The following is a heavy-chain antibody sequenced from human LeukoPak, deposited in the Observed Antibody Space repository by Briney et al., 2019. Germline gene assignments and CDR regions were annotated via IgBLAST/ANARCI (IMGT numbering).Heavy chain of an antibody. D-gene: IGHD4-23*01. V-gene: IGHV4-59*01. J-gene: IGHJ5*02. CDR1: DGSISDSY. Sequence: SETLSLTCTVSDGSISDSYWSWIRQSPGKGLEWIGYIFYTGFTHYNPSLESRVTISVDTSKKHFSLRLKSVTAADTAVYYCGRDANGGNSWGWFDPWGQGTLVTVSS. CDR3: GRDANGGNSWGWFDP. CDR2: IFYTGFT.